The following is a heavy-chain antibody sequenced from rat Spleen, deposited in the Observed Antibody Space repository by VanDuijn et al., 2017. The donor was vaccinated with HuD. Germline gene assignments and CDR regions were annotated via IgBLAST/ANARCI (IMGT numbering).Heavy chain of an antibody. CDR3: TRGYVMDA. CDR1: GFTFSDYG. CDR2: ISTGGGNT. J-gene: IGHJ4*01. V-gene: IGHV5S13*01. Sequence: EVQLVESGGGLVQPGRSLKLSCAASGFTFSDYGMAWVRQAPTKGLEWVASISTGGGNTYYRDSVKGRFTLSRDNAKNTQSLQMDSLRSEDTAIYYCTRGYVMDAWGQGASVTVSS.